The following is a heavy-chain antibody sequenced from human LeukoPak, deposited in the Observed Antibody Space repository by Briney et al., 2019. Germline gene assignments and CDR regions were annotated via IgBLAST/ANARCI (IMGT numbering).Heavy chain of an antibody. J-gene: IGHJ6*03. V-gene: IGHV1-8*01. CDR2: MNPKSGDT. Sequence: ASLKVSCKASRSTFKTYDIIWVRQASGQGLERTEWMNPKSGDTVSAETFQARVTMTRDISMNTAYMELSNLKSEDTAIYYCARGVLGYYYYYMDLWGEGTTVTVSS. CDR1: RSTFKTYD. CDR3: ARGVLGYYYYYMDL. D-gene: IGHD2-8*02.